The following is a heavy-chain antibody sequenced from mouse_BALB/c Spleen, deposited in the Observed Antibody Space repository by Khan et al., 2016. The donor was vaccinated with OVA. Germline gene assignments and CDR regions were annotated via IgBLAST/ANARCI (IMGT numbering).Heavy chain of an antibody. CDR1: GYTFTSYW. D-gene: IGHD2-1*01. V-gene: IGHV1-7*01. CDR2: INPSTGYT. Sequence: QVQLQQSGAELAKPGASVKMSCKASGYTFTSYWMHWVKQRPGQGLEWIGYINPSTGYTEYNQKFKDKATLTADKSSSTAYMQLSSLTSEDSAVYYGARGYYAPAWFAYWGQGTLVTVSA. J-gene: IGHJ3*01. CDR3: ARGYYAPAWFAY.